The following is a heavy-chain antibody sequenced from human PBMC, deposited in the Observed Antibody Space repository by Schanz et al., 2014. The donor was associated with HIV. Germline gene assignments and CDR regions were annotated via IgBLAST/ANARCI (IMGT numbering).Heavy chain of an antibody. CDR2: ISDSGGRT. CDR1: GFTFRSYA. J-gene: IGHJ2*01. D-gene: IGHD4-17*01. Sequence: EVQVLESGGGLVQPGGSLRLSCAASGFTFRSYAMSWVRQAPGEGLEWVSGISDSGGRTYYADSVKGRFSISRDNSKNMLYVQMNGLRADDTAVYYCAREAVYGELYWYFDLWGRGTLVTVSS. V-gene: IGHV3-23*01. CDR3: AREAVYGELYWYFDL.